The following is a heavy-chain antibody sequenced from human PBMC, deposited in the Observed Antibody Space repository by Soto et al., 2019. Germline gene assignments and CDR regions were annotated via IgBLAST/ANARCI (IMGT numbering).Heavy chain of an antibody. CDR3: ARRYCSSTSCHLPWFDP. CDR2: ISAYNGNT. Sequence: GASVKVSCKASGYTFTSYGISWVRQAPGQGLEWMGWISAYNGNTNYAQKLQGRVTMTTDTSTSTAYMELRSLRSDDTAVYYCARRYCSSTSCHLPWFDPWGQGTLVTVSS. J-gene: IGHJ5*02. V-gene: IGHV1-18*01. D-gene: IGHD2-2*01. CDR1: GYTFTSYG.